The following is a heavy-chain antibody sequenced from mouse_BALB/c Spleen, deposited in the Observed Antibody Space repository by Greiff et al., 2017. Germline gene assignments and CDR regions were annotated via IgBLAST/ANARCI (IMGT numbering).Heavy chain of an antibody. CDR2: IDPSDSYT. CDR3: TRRGGNYAMDY. J-gene: IGHJ4*01. Sequence: QVQLKQPGAELVKPGASVKMSCKASGYTFTSYWMHWVKQRPGQGLEWIGVIDPSDSYTSYNQKFKGKATLTVDTSSSTAYMQLSSLTSEDSAVYYCTRRGGNYAMDYWGQGTSVTVSS. CDR1: GYTFTSYW. V-gene: IGHV1S127*01.